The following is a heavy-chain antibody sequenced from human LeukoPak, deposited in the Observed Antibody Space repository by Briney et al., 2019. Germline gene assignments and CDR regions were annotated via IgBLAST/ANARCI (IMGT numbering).Heavy chain of an antibody. CDR1: GGTFSSYA. D-gene: IGHD5-18*01. Sequence: SVKVSCKASGGTFSSYAISWVRQAPGQGLEWMGGIIPIFGTANYAQKFQGRVTITADESTSTAYMELSSLRSEDTAVYYCARVGRSYGYSGLNYWGQGTLVTVSS. V-gene: IGHV1-69*13. J-gene: IGHJ4*02. CDR3: ARVGRSYGYSGLNY. CDR2: IIPIFGTA.